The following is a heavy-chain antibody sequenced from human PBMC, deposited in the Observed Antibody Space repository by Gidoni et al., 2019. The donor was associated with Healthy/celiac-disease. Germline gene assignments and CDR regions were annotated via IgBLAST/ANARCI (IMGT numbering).Heavy chain of an antibody. CDR2: ISSSSSYI. CDR1: GFPYRTYS. D-gene: IGHD2-15*01. V-gene: IGHV3-21*01. CDR3: ARADIVVVVAAGDY. J-gene: IGHJ4*02. Sequence: EVQLVESGGGLVKPGGPLRLSCAASGFPYRTYSMNWVRQAPGQGLVWVSSISSSSSYIYYADSVKGRFTISRDNAKNSLYLQMNSLRAEDTAVYYCARADIVVVVAAGDYWGQGTLVTVSS.